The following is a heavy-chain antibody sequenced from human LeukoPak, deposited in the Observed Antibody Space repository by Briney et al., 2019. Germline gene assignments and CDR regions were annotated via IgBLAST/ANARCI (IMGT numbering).Heavy chain of an antibody. CDR3: AREVVPAATSRLYYYYYYMDV. J-gene: IGHJ6*03. V-gene: IGHV4-4*07. CDR1: GGSISSYY. CDR2: IYTSGST. Sequence: SDTLSLTCTVSGGSISSYYWSWIRQPAGKGLEWIGRIYTSGSTNYNPSLKSRVTMSVDTSKNQFSLKLSSVTAADTAVYYCAREVVPAATSRLYYYYYYMDVWGKGTTVTISS. D-gene: IGHD2-2*01.